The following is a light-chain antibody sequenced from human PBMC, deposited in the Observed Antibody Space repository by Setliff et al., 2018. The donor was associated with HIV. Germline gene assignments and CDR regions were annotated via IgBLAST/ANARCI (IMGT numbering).Light chain of an antibody. CDR3: LSYTTTTPSPYV. CDR2: EVT. CDR1: SGDVGGFNS. V-gene: IGLV2-14*03. Sequence: QSVLAQPASVSGSPGQSIAISCTGSSGDVGGFNSVSWYQQHPDKAPKLIVYEVTNRPSEVSDRFFGSKSGNTASLTISGLQTEDEADYYCLSYTTTTPSPYVFGTGTKVTV. J-gene: IGLJ1*01.